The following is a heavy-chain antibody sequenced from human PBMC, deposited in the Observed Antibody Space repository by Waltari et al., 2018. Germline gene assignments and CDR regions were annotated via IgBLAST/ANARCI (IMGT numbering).Heavy chain of an antibody. D-gene: IGHD1-1*01. CDR3: ARWDSGTGKNFFDN. V-gene: IGHV3-20*04. Sequence: DVQLVETGGGVVRPGGSLTLSGAAAGFAYDRYVMGWVRQLPGKGLEWVSDIHWEDFRTAYADSVKGRFSISRDNAKNSLHLQMNNLRPEDTALYYCARWDSGTGKNFFDNWGRGTLVTVSS. J-gene: IGHJ4*02. CDR2: IHWEDFRT. CDR1: GFAYDRYV.